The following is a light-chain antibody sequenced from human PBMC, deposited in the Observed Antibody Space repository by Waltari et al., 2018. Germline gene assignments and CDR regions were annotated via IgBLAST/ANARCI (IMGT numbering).Light chain of an antibody. V-gene: IGKV3-20*01. Sequence: EIVLTQSPGTLSLSPGEKATLSCRASQSVNSNYLAWYQQKPGQAPRLLIYGASSRAAGISDRFSGSGSGTDFTLTISRLEPEDFAVYYCQQYGIPYTFGQGTKLDI. CDR3: QQYGIPYT. CDR2: GAS. CDR1: QSVNSNY. J-gene: IGKJ2*01.